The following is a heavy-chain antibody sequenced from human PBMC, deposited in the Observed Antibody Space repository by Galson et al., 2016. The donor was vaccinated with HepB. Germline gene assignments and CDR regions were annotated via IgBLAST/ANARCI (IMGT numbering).Heavy chain of an antibody. CDR1: GASIISRDW. CDR3: TRQYSGSHLDY. V-gene: IGHV4-4*02. CDR2: IYHSGNT. J-gene: IGHJ4*02. D-gene: IGHD1-26*01. Sequence: SETLSLTCAVSGASIISRDWWTWVRQPPGKGLEWIGQIYHSGNTNYTPSLKSRVTISVDNSKNQLSLKLNSMNAADTAMYYCTRQYSGSHLDYWGQGILVSVSS.